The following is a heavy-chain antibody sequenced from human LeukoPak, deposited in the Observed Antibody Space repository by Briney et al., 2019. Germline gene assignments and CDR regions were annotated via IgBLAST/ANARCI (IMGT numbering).Heavy chain of an antibody. J-gene: IGHJ5*02. D-gene: IGHD1-26*01. CDR3: ARVNLRGSNYNWFDP. CDR2: ITPVINTA. CDR1: GGTFLSHT. V-gene: IGHV1-69*08. Sequence: SVKVSCKASGGTFLSHTFSWVRQAPGQGLEWMGKITPVINTANYAQTFQGRVSIYADKSTTTVYMGLSGLRPDDTAVYYCARVNLRGSNYNWFDPWGQGTLVTVAS.